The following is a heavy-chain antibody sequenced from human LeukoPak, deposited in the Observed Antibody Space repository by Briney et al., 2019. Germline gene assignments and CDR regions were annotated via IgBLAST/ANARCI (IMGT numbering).Heavy chain of an antibody. CDR2: INHSGST. Sequence: SETLSLTCAVYGGSFSGYYWSWIRQPPGKGLEWIGEINHSGSTNYNPSLKSRVTISVDTSKNQFSLKLSSVTAADTAVYYCVRSGSGRRLSYWGQGTLVTVSS. CDR3: VRSGSGRRLSY. CDR1: GGSFSGYY. V-gene: IGHV4-34*01. D-gene: IGHD3-10*01. J-gene: IGHJ4*02.